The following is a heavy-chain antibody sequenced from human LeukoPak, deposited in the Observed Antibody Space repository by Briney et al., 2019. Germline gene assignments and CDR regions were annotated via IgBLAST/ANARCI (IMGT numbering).Heavy chain of an antibody. D-gene: IGHD3-3*01. V-gene: IGHV3-30*02. Sequence: PGGSLRLSCAASGFTFSSYGMHWVRQAPGKGLEWVAFIRYDGSNKYYADSVKGRFTISRDNSKNTLYLQMNSLRAEDTAVYYCAKEGGLRFLKWLSAGYWFDPWGQGTLVTVSS. CDR1: GFTFSSYG. J-gene: IGHJ5*02. CDR2: IRYDGSNK. CDR3: AKEGGLRFLKWLSAGYWFDP.